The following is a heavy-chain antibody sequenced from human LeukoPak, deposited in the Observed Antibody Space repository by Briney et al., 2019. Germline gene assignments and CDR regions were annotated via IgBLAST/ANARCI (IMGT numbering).Heavy chain of an antibody. J-gene: IGHJ4*02. CDR2: IIPIFGTA. CDR1: GGTFSSYA. V-gene: IGHV1-69*13. CDR3: AKGGRLGYSSSWYGDYFDY. Sequence: SVKVSCKASGGTFSSYAISWVRQAPGQGLEWMGGIIPIFGTANYAQKFQGRVTITADESTSTAYMELSSLRSEDTAVYYCAKGGRLGYSSSWYGDYFDYWGQGTLVTVSS. D-gene: IGHD6-13*01.